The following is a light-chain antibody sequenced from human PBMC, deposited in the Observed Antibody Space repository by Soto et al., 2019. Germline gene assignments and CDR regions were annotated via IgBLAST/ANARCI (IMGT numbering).Light chain of an antibody. J-gene: IGLJ2*01. V-gene: IGLV2-14*01. CDR1: RSDIGSYNY. Sequence: QSALTQPASVSGSPGQSITISCSGTRSDIGSYNYVAWYQQFPGKTPKILIYGVSNRPSGVSSRFSGSKSGNTASLTISGLQAEDEADYYCISYAVSSTLDVVFGGGTKLTVL. CDR2: GVS. CDR3: ISYAVSSTLDVV.